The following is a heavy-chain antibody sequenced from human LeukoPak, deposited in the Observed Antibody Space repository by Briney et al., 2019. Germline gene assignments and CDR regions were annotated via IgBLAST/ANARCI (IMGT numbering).Heavy chain of an antibody. J-gene: IGHJ6*03. V-gene: IGHV4-4*07. CDR1: GDSISNYY. Sequence: SETLSLTCTVSGDSISNYYWSWFRQPAGKGLEWIGRMYTSGATNYNPSLKSRTTMSVDTSKNQLSLRLSSVTAADRAVYYCAREGPAASTSFYYFMDVWGKGTTVTVSS. CDR2: MYTSGAT. D-gene: IGHD2-2*01. CDR3: AREGPAASTSFYYFMDV.